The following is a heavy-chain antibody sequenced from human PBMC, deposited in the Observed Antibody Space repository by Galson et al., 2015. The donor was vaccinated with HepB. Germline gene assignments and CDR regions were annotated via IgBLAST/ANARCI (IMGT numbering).Heavy chain of an antibody. CDR2: INPNSGGT. CDR1: GYTFTGYY. D-gene: IGHD3-3*01. Sequence: SVKVSCKASGYTFTGYYMHWVRQAPGQGLEWMGWINPNSGGTNYAQKFQGRVTMTRDTSISTAYMELSRLRSDDTAVYYCARGFRSPGFLERDYYYYMDVWGKGTTVTVSS. J-gene: IGHJ6*03. V-gene: IGHV1-2*02. CDR3: ARGFRSPGFLERDYYYYMDV.